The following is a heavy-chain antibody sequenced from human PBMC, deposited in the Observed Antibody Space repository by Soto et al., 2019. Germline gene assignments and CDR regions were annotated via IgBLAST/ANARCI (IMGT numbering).Heavy chain of an antibody. Sequence: ASVKVSCKASGYTFTSYGISWVRQAPGQGLEWMGWISAYNGNTNYAQKLQGRVTMTTDTSTSTAYMELRSLRSDDTAVYYCAREGMQGTVTPNYYYYGMDVWGQGTTVTVSS. CDR2: ISAYNGNT. CDR3: AREGMQGTVTPNYYYYGMDV. V-gene: IGHV1-18*01. J-gene: IGHJ6*02. D-gene: IGHD2-15*01. CDR1: GYTFTSYG.